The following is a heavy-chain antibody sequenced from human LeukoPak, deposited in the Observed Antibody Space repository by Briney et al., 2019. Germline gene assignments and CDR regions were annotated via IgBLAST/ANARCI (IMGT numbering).Heavy chain of an antibody. CDR1: GGSISSSSYY. V-gene: IGHV4-39*07. Sequence: SETLSLTCTVSGGSISSSSYYWGWIRQPPGKGLEWIGSIYYSGSTYYNPSLKSRVTISVDTSKNQFSLKLSSVTAADTAVYYCAREPWMDYWGQGTLVTVSS. D-gene: IGHD1-1*01. CDR3: AREPWMDY. J-gene: IGHJ4*02. CDR2: IYYSGST.